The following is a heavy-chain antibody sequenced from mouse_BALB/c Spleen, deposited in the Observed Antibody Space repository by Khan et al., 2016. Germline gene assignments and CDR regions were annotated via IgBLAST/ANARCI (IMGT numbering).Heavy chain of an antibody. CDR1: GYTFPDYD. V-gene: IGHV1-77*01. CDR3: ATSYYGDFAMDY. CDR2: IFPGSGST. J-gene: IGHJ4*01. D-gene: IGHD1-2*01. Sequence: QLRLLQSGTELPRPGASVKLSCKATGYTFPDYDVNWVKQRTGQGIEWIGEIFPGSGSTYYIEKFKGKATLPADTSSSTAYMQVSSLTSDDSAVYFCATSYYGDFAMDYWGHGTAVTVSA.